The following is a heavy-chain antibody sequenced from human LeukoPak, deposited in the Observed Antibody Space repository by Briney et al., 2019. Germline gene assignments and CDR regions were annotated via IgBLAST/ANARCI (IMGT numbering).Heavy chain of an antibody. CDR2: IYHSGST. CDR3: ARLGGYDYGSAHQFDC. CDR1: GYSISSGYY. D-gene: IGHD3-10*01. V-gene: IGHV4-38-2*02. Sequence: PSETLSLTCTVSGYSISSGYYWGWIRQPPGKGLEWIGSIYHSGSTNYNPSLKSRVTISIDKSKNHFSLKLSSVTAADTAVYYCARLGGYDYGSAHQFDCWGQGTLVTVSS. J-gene: IGHJ4*02.